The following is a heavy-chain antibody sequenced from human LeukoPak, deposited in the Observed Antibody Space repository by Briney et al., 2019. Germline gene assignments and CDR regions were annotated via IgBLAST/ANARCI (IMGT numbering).Heavy chain of an antibody. CDR2: IYYSGST. CDR1: GGSISSYY. CDR3: ASTLYDSSGLNY. D-gene: IGHD3-22*01. V-gene: IGHV4-59*01. Sequence: PSETLSLTCTVSGGSISSYYWSWIRQPPGKGLEWIGYIYYSGSTNYNPSLKSRVTISVDTSKNQFSLKLSSVTAADTAVYYCASTLYDSSGLNYWGQGTLVTVSS. J-gene: IGHJ4*02.